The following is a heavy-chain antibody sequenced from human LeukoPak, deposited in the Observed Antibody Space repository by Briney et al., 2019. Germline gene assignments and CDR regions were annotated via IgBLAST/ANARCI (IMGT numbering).Heavy chain of an antibody. Sequence: ASVRVSCKASGYTITGYYMHWVRQAPGQGLEWMGWINPNSGDTYFAQSFQGRVTMTRDTSISTAYMELSRLTSADTAVYYCARDQGYCSSASICPADYWGQGTLVTVSS. D-gene: IGHD2-2*01. CDR3: ARDQGYCSSASICPADY. CDR1: GYTITGYY. CDR2: INPNSGDT. J-gene: IGHJ4*02. V-gene: IGHV1-2*02.